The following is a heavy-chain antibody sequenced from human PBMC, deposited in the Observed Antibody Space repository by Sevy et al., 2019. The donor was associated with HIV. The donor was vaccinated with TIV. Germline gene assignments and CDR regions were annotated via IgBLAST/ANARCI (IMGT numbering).Heavy chain of an antibody. D-gene: IGHD1-20*01. V-gene: IGHV3-30*04. Sequence: GGSLRLSCAASGFTFSSYAMHWVRQAPGKGLEWVAVISYDGSNKYYADSVKGRFTISRDNSKNTLYLQMNSLRAEETAVYYCARDLGNWNPKLLNYYYYYGMDVWGQGTTVTVSS. CDR1: GFTFSSYA. CDR2: ISYDGSNK. J-gene: IGHJ6*02. CDR3: ARDLGNWNPKLLNYYYYYGMDV.